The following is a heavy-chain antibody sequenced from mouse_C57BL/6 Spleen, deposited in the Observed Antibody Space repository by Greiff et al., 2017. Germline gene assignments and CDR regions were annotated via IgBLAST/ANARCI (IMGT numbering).Heavy chain of an antibody. V-gene: IGHV5-4*01. CDR3: ARDQRDGYFDV. Sequence: EVKLQASGGGLVKPGGSLKLSCAASGFTFSSYAMSWVRQTPEKRLEWVATISDGGSYTYYPDNVKGRFTISRDNAKNNLYLQMSHLKSEDTAMYYCARDQRDGYFDVWGTGTTVTVSS. J-gene: IGHJ1*03. D-gene: IGHD3-3*01. CDR1: GFTFSSYA. CDR2: ISDGGSYT.